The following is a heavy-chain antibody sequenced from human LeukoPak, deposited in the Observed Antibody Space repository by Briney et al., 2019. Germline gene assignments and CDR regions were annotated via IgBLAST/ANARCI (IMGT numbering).Heavy chain of an antibody. V-gene: IGHV1-69*05. CDR3: AREGHSGNSHRPWDY. Sequence: ASVKVSCKASGGTFSSYAISWVRQAPGQGLEWMGGIIPIFGTANYAQKFQGRVTITTDESTSTAYMELSSLRSEDTAVYYCAREGHSGNSHRPWDYWGQGTLVTVSS. J-gene: IGHJ4*02. CDR1: GGTFSSYA. D-gene: IGHD4-23*01. CDR2: IIPIFGTA.